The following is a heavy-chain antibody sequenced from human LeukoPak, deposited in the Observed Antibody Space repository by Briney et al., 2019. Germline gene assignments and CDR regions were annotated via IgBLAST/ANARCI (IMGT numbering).Heavy chain of an antibody. Sequence: TSSETLSLTCTVSGVSISSGGYYWSWIRQHPRKGLEWIGYIYYSGSTYYNPPLKSRVTISVDTSKNQFSLKLSSVTAADTAVYYCARTFLWFGELLSWFDPWGQGTLVTVSS. J-gene: IGHJ5*02. CDR1: GVSISSGGYY. CDR2: IYYSGST. D-gene: IGHD3-10*01. V-gene: IGHV4-31*03. CDR3: ARTFLWFGELLSWFDP.